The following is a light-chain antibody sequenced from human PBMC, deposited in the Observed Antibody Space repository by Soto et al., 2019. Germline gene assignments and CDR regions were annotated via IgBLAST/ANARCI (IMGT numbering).Light chain of an antibody. J-gene: IGKJ1*01. CDR2: KAS. CDR1: QSVSIW. CDR3: QQYNSYSRT. V-gene: IGKV1-5*03. Sequence: DIQMTQSPSTLSASVGDRVTITCRASQSVSIWLAWYQQKPGKAPKLLIYKASSLDRGVPSRFRGSGSGTEFTLTISSLQPDDFATYYCQQYNSYSRTFGQGTKVEIK.